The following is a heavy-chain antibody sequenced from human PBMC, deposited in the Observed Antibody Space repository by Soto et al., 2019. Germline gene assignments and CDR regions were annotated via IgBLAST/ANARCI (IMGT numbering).Heavy chain of an antibody. CDR2: IDPSDSYN. Sequence: GESLKISCKGSEYSFTSYWISWVRQMPGKGLERMGRIDPSDSYNNHSPSFQGHVTMSADKSITTAYLQWSSLKASDTAMYYCARRDNQDALDVWGQGTMVTVSS. V-gene: IGHV5-10-1*01. CDR3: ARRDNQDALDV. D-gene: IGHD2-15*01. J-gene: IGHJ3*01. CDR1: EYSFTSYW.